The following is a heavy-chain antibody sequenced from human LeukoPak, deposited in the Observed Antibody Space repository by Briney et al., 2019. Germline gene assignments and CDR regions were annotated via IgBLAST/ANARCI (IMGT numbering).Heavy chain of an antibody. CDR1: GGSVSSGSYY. CDR3: ARETYSSGWYWFDP. Sequence: SETLSLTCTVSGGSVSSGSYYWSWIRQPPGKGLEWIGYIYYSGSTNYNPSLKSRVTISVDTSKNQFPLKLSSVTAADTAVYYCARETYSSGWYWFDPWGQGTLVTVSS. D-gene: IGHD6-19*01. CDR2: IYYSGST. J-gene: IGHJ5*02. V-gene: IGHV4-61*01.